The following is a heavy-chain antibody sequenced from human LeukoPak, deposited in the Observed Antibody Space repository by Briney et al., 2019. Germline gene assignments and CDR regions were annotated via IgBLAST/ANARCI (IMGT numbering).Heavy chain of an antibody. V-gene: IGHV1-69*13. CDR2: IIPIFGTA. D-gene: IGHD5-24*01. CDR3: ARVVLGRRWLQTSYYYGMDV. Sequence: SVKVSCKASGGTFSSYAISWVRQAPGQGLEWMGGIIPIFGTANYAQKFQGRVTITADESTSTAYLGLSSLTSEDTAVYYCARVVLGRRWLQTSYYYGMDVWGQGTTVTVSS. J-gene: IGHJ6*02. CDR1: GGTFSSYA.